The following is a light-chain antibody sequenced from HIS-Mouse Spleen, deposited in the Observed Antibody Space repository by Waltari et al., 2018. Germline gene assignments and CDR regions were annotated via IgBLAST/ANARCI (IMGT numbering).Light chain of an antibody. J-gene: IGKJ2*01. CDR1: QSISSW. CDR3: QQHIT. CDR2: KAS. Sequence: DIQMTQSPSTLSASVGDRVTITCRASQSISSWLAWYQQKPGKAPKVLIYKASSLESGVPSRFSGSGSGTEFTLTISSLQPDDFATYYCQQHITFGQGTKLEIK. V-gene: IGKV1-5*03.